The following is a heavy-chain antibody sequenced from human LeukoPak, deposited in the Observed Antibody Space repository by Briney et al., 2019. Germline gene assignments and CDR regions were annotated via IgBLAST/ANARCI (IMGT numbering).Heavy chain of an antibody. CDR1: GFTFSSYW. D-gene: IGHD6-19*01. J-gene: IGHJ4*02. V-gene: IGHV3-7*01. Sequence: GGSLRLSCAASGFTFSSYWMSWVRQAPGKGLEWVANIKQDGSEKYYVDSVKGRFTISRDNAKNSLYLQMNSLRAEDTAVYYCARIGQWLVRAKYYFDYWGQGTLVTVSS. CDR3: ARIGQWLVRAKYYFDY. CDR2: IKQDGSEK.